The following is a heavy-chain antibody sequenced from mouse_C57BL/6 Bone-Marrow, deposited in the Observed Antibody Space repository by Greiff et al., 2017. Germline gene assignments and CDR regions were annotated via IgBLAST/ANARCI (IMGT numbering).Heavy chain of an antibody. D-gene: IGHD1-1*01. V-gene: IGHV2-2*01. Sequence: QVQLQQSGPGLVQPSQSLSITCTVSGFSLTSYGVHWVRQSPGKGLEWLGVIWSGGNTDYNAAFISRLSISKDNSKSQVLFKRNRLQADNTAIYYCARNGYYYGTYWYFDVWGTGTTVTVSS. CDR1: GFSLTSYG. J-gene: IGHJ1*03. CDR2: IWSGGNT. CDR3: ARNGYYYGTYWYFDV.